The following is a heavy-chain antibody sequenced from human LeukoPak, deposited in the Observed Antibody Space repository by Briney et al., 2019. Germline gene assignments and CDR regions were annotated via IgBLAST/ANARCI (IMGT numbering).Heavy chain of an antibody. CDR2: ISGSSGYI. D-gene: IGHD3-10*01. V-gene: IGHV3-21*01. CDR1: GFTXSSYS. CDR3: ARGLTIEHWFDP. J-gene: IGHJ5*02. Sequence: SLRLSXAASGFTXSSYSMNWVRQAPGKGLEWVSSISGSSGYIYYADSVTGRFTISRDNAKNSLYLQMNSLRAEDTAVYYCARGLTIEHWFDPWGQGTLVTVSS.